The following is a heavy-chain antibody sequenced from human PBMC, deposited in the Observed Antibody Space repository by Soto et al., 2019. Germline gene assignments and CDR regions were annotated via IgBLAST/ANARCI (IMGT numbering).Heavy chain of an antibody. V-gene: IGHV1-69*13. CDR1: GGTFSSYA. Sequence: GASVKVSCKASGGTFSSYAISWVRQAPGQGLEWMGGIIPIFGTANYAQKFQGRVTITADESTSTAYMELSSLRSEDTAVYYCARGSRVVPGLGVTTFYPFDYWGQGILVTVSS. J-gene: IGHJ4*02. D-gene: IGHD3-16*01. CDR2: IIPIFGTA. CDR3: ARGSRVVPGLGVTTFYPFDY.